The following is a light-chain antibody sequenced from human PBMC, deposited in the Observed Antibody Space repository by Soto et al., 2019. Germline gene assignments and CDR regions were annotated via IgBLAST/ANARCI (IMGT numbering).Light chain of an antibody. CDR3: QQYVDWPLT. Sequence: EIVVTQSPATLSVSPGERATLSCRASQSVGNNFAWYQQKPGQAPRLLIFATSTRATGVPARFSGSGSGTEFTLTISSLHSEEFAVDYCQQYVDWPLTFGGGAKVEIE. J-gene: IGKJ4*01. V-gene: IGKV3-15*01. CDR1: QSVGNN. CDR2: ATS.